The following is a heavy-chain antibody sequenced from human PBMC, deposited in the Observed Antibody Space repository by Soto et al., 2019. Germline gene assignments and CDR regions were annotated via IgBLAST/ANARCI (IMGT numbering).Heavy chain of an antibody. CDR2: ISSRSSTI. CDR3: ARDCGKGYGMDV. V-gene: IGHV3-48*02. Sequence: VQLVESGGGFVQPGGSLRLSCAAAGFTFINYNMNWVRQAPGKGLEWVSYISSRSSTIYYADSVKGRFTISRDNAKNSLYLQMYSLRDEDTAVYYCARDCGKGYGMDVWGQGTTVTVSS. CDR1: GFTFINYN. J-gene: IGHJ6*02.